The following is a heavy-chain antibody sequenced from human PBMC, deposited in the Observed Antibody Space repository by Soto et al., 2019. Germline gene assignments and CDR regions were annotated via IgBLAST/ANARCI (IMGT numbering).Heavy chain of an antibody. CDR2: IWYDGSNK. V-gene: IGHV3-33*06. CDR1: GFTFSSYG. D-gene: IGHD6-13*01. J-gene: IGHJ4*02. CDR3: AKIAAAGPFDY. Sequence: PGGSLRLSCAASGFTFSSYGMHWVRQAPGKGLEWVAVIWYDGSNKYYADSVKGRFTISRDNSKNTLYLQMNSLRAEDTAVYYCAKIAAAGPFDYWGQGTLVTVSS.